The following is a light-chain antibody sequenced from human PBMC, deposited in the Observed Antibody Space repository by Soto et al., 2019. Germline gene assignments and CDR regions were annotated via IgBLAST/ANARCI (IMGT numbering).Light chain of an antibody. J-gene: IGKJ5*01. V-gene: IGKV3-15*01. Sequence: EIVMTQSPATLSVSPGERATLSCRASQSIRSNLAWYQQKPGQPPRLLIYYATTRATGIPDRFSVSGSGIEFSLTISNLQSEDFAVYYCQLYHVWPPINFGQGTRPEIK. CDR3: QLYHVWPPIN. CDR1: QSIRSN. CDR2: YAT.